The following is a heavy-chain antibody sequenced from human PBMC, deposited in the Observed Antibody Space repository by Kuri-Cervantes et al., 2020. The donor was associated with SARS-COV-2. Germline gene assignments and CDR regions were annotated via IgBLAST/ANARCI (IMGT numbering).Heavy chain of an antibody. D-gene: IGHD3-3*01. Sequence: ASVKVSCKVSGYTLTELSMHWVRQAPGKGLDWMGGFDPEDGETIYAQKFQGRVTMTEDTSTDTDYMELSSLRSEDTAVYYCATGITIFGVVIRQFDYWGQGTLVTVSS. CDR1: GYTLTELS. V-gene: IGHV1-24*01. CDR2: FDPEDGET. CDR3: ATGITIFGVVIRQFDY. J-gene: IGHJ4*02.